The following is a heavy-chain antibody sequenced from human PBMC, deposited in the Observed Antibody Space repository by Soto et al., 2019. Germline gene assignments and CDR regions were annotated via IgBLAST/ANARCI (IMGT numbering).Heavy chain of an antibody. D-gene: IGHD3-10*01. V-gene: IGHV1-2*04. J-gene: IGHJ4*02. CDR2: INPNSGGT. Sequence: QVQLVQSGAEVKKPGASVKVSCKASGYTFTGYYMHWVRQAPGQGLEWMGWINPNSGGTNYAQKFQGWVTMTRDTSISTAYMELSRLRSDDTAVYYWARADSIYYGSGSESDYWGQGTLVTVSS. CDR1: GYTFTGYY. CDR3: ARADSIYYGSGSESDY.